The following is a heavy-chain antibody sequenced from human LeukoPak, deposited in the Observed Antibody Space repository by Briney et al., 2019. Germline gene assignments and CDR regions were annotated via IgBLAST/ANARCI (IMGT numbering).Heavy chain of an antibody. CDR1: GGTFSSYA. CDR3: ARVYYYDSSGSLGADY. D-gene: IGHD3-22*01. V-gene: IGHV1-69*01. Sequence: SVKVSCKASGGTFSSYAISWVRQAPGQGLEWMGGIIPIFGTANYAQKFQGRVTITADESTSTAYMELRSLRSDDTAVYYCARVYYYDSSGSLGADYWGQGTLVTVSS. CDR2: IIPIFGTA. J-gene: IGHJ4*02.